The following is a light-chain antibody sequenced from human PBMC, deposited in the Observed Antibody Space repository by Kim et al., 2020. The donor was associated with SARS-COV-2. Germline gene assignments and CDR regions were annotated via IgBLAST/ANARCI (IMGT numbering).Light chain of an antibody. CDR1: NIGGKS. V-gene: IGLV3-21*04. CDR3: QVWDSSSDHPV. CDR2: YDS. J-gene: IGLJ3*02. Sequence: APGKTARITCGGNNIGGKSVHWYQQKPGQAHVLVIYYDSDRPSGIPERFCGSNSGNTAALTISRVEAGDEADYYCQVWDSSSDHPVFGGGTQLTVL.